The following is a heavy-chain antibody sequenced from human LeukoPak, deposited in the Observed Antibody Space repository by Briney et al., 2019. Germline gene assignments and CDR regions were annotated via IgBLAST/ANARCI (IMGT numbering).Heavy chain of an antibody. V-gene: IGHV3-33*06. Sequence: SGGSLRLSCAASGFTFTNFATHWVRQAPGKGLVWVAVIWSDGSRKEYIDSVKDRFTVSRDNSKNTLYLQKNSLRAEDTALYFCAKDLGVLRSGERHPDNWFDSWGQGTLVTVSS. D-gene: IGHD1-1*01. CDR2: IWSDGSRK. J-gene: IGHJ5*01. CDR3: AKDLGVLRSGERHPDNWFDS. CDR1: GFTFTNFA.